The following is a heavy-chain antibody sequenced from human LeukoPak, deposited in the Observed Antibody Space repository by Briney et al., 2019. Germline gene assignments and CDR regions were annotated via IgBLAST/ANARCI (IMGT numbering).Heavy chain of an antibody. J-gene: IGHJ4*02. CDR1: GGSISSSSYY. Sequence: PSETLSLTCTVSGGSISSSSYYWGWIRQPPGKGLEWIGSIYYSGSTYYNQSLKSRVTISVDTSKNQFSLKLSSVTAADTAVYYCARQFPYIVVVPAADFDYWGQGTLDTVSS. D-gene: IGHD2-2*01. CDR3: ARQFPYIVVVPAADFDY. CDR2: IYYSGST. V-gene: IGHV4-39*01.